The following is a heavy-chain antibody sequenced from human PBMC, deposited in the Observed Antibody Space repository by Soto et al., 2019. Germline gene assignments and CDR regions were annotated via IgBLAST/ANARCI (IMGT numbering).Heavy chain of an antibody. J-gene: IGHJ5*01. CDR2: MNPNSNNT. V-gene: IGHV1-8*01. CDR3: ARSDGYHFNWLDS. CDR1: GYTFASYD. D-gene: IGHD2-21*01. Sequence: QVQLVQSGAEVKTPGASVKVSCKASGYTFASYDMNWVRQAPGQGLEWMGWMNPNSNNTGYAQKFQGRLTMTRDIALSIAHMELSSLRNEDTAVYYGARSDGYHFNWLDSWGQGTLVTVSA.